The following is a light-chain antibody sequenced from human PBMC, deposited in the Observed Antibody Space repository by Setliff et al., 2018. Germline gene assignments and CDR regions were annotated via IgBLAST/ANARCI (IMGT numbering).Light chain of an antibody. CDR1: TSNIGAGYE. V-gene: IGLV1-40*01. J-gene: IGLJ2*01. CDR2: TNT. Sequence: QSVLTQPPSASGAPGQRVTISCTGRTSNIGAGYEVHWYQRSPGTALKLLIYTNTNRPSGVPDRFSASKSGTSASLAITGLQAEDEADYYCQSYDSSLSAVVFGGGTKVTVL. CDR3: QSYDSSLSAVV.